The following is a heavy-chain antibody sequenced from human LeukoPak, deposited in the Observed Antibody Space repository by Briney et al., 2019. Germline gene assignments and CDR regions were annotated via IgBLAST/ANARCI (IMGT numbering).Heavy chain of an antibody. Sequence: SETLSLTCTVSVGSISTYYWSWIRQPAGRGLEWIGRIYTSGSTNYNPSLKSRVTMSVDTSKNQFSLKLRCVTAADTAVYYCGSGRGGGFDPWGQGTLVTVSS. V-gene: IGHV4-4*07. CDR2: IYTSGST. CDR3: GSGRGGGFDP. CDR1: VGSISTYY. D-gene: IGHD6-25*01. J-gene: IGHJ5*02.